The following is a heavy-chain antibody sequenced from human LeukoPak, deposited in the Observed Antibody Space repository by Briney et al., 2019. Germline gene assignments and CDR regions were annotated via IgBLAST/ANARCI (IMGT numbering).Heavy chain of an antibody. Sequence: ASVKVSCKASGYTFTSYAMHWVRQAPGQRLEWMGWINAGNGNTKYSQKFQGRVTITRDTSASTAYMELSSLRSEDTAVYYCARDRSSGWYGPSDYWGQGTLVTVSS. CDR1: GYTFTSYA. V-gene: IGHV1-3*01. D-gene: IGHD6-19*01. J-gene: IGHJ4*02. CDR3: ARDRSSGWYGPSDY. CDR2: INAGNGNT.